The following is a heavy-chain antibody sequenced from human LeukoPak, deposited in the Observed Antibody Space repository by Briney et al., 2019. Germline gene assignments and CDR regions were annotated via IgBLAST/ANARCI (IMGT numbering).Heavy chain of an antibody. CDR1: GFTFSDYY. V-gene: IGHV3-11*06. Sequence: GGSLRLSCAAPGFTFSDYYMSWIRQAPGKGLEWVSYISSSSSYTNYADSVKGRFTISRDNAKNSLYLQMNSLRAEDTAVYYCARYGADVLLWFGESGYGMDVWGKGTTVTVSS. J-gene: IGHJ6*04. CDR2: ISSSSSYT. CDR3: ARYGADVLLWFGESGYGMDV. D-gene: IGHD3-10*01.